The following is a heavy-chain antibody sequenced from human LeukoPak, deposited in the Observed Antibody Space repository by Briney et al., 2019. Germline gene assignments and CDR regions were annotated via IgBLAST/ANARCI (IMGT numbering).Heavy chain of an antibody. D-gene: IGHD6-13*01. CDR1: GFTFSSYW. Sequence: PGGSLRLSCAASGFTFSSYWMSWVRQAPGKGLEWVSVIYSGYSTYYADSVKGRFTISRDNSKNTLYLQMNSLRAEDTAVYYCAKSAAAAGRTYFDSWGQGTLVTVSS. CDR2: IYSGYST. V-gene: IGHV3-23*03. CDR3: AKSAAAAGRTYFDS. J-gene: IGHJ4*02.